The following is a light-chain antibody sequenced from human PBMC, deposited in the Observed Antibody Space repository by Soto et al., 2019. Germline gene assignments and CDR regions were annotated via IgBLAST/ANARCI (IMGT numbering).Light chain of an antibody. V-gene: IGKV1-39*01. J-gene: IGKJ2*01. CDR3: QQFDYYPHA. CDR2: ATS. CDR1: HTIATY. Sequence: EIQMPQPPSSLSASVGDRVTLTCRASHTIATYLNWYQKKAGRVPEVLLYATSTLQPGVPSTLNGSGDVTDFTLTINNGQPEDFATYYGQQFDYYPHAFSQGTKLEV.